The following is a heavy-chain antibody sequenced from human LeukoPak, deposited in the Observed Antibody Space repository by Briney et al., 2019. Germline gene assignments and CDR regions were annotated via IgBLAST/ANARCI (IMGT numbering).Heavy chain of an antibody. D-gene: IGHD6-19*01. CDR3: AREGWYRFGDY. V-gene: IGHV3-43*01. CDR2: ISWDGGST. CDR1: GFTFDDYT. Sequence: GGSLRLSCAASGFTFDDYTMHWVRQAPGKGLEWVSLISWDGGSTYYADSVKGRFTISRDNAKNSLYLQMNSLRAEDTAVYYCAREGWYRFGDYWGQGTLVTVSS. J-gene: IGHJ4*02.